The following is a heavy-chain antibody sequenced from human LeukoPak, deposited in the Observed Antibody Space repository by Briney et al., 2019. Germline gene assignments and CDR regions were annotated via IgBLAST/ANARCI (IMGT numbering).Heavy chain of an antibody. J-gene: IGHJ4*02. V-gene: IGHV1-69*04. Sequence: SVKVSCKASGGTSNSHAISWVRQAPGQGLEWMGRIIPNLGTTNRAQNFQGRVTLTADKSTNTAYMELTSLTSDDTAVYYCATTNDGGGYQWGDFFDFWGQGTLVTVSS. CDR2: IIPNLGTT. CDR1: GGTSNSHA. D-gene: IGHD3-22*01. CDR3: ATTNDGGGYQWGDFFDF.